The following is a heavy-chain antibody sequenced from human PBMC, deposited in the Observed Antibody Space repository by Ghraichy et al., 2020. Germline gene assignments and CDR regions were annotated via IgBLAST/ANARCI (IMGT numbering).Heavy chain of an antibody. J-gene: IGHJ6*02. V-gene: IGHV4-59*01. D-gene: IGHD2-15*01. CDR3: ARAGGKFDVVVAAAKGHGMDV. Sequence: SETLSLTCTVSGGSISSYYWSWIRQPPGKGLEWIGYIYYSGSTNYNPSLKSRVTISVDTSKNQFSLKLSSVTAADTAVYYCARAGGKFDVVVAAAKGHGMDVWGQGTTVTVSS. CDR1: GGSISSYY. CDR2: IYYSGST.